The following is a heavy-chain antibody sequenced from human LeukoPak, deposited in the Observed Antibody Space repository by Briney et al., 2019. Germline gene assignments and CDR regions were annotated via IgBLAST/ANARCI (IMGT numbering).Heavy chain of an antibody. CDR3: ARAGYTYGTLYF. V-gene: IGHV3-21*01. CDR2: ISSSSSYI. D-gene: IGHD5-18*01. J-gene: IGHJ4*02. Sequence: KPGGSLRLSCAASGFTFSSYSMNWVRQAPGKGLEWVSSISSSSSYIYYADSVKGRFTISRDNAKNSLYVQMNNLRAEDTAVYYCARAGYTYGTLYFWGQGTLVTVSS. CDR1: GFTFSSYS.